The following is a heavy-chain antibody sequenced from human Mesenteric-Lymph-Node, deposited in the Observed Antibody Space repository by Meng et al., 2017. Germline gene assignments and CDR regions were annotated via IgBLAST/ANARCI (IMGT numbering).Heavy chain of an antibody. Sequence: GESLKISCAASGISFRNAWVSWVRQAPGKGLEWVGRIKSKTDGGTTDYAAPVKGRLTISRDDSKNTLYLQLNSLKPEDTAVYYCTTDDGDYGDYLLFGGCWGQGTLVTVSS. J-gene: IGHJ4*02. CDR1: GISFRNAW. CDR2: IKSKTDGGTT. CDR3: TTDDGDYGDYLLFGGC. V-gene: IGHV3-15*05. D-gene: IGHD4-17*01.